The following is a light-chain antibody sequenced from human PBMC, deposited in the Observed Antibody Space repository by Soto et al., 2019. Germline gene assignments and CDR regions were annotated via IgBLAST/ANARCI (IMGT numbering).Light chain of an antibody. CDR2: KAS. CDR1: QTISSW. CDR3: QHYNSYSEA. V-gene: IGKV1-5*03. J-gene: IGKJ1*01. Sequence: DIQMTQSPSTLSGSVGDRVTITCRASQTISSWLAWYQPQPGKAPKLLIYKASNLKSGVPSRFSASGSGTEFTLTISSLQPDDFATYYYQHYNSYSEAFGQGTKVDIK.